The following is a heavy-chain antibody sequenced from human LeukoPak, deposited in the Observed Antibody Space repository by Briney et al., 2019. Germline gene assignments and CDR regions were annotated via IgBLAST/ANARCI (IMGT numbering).Heavy chain of an antibody. CDR1: GFTFSNYW. CDR2: LNSDGSRT. J-gene: IGHJ4*02. V-gene: IGHV3-74*01. CDR3: AKEAGSSWTGFDY. Sequence: GGSLRLSCAASGFTFSNYWMHWVRQAPGKGLVWVSRLNSDGSRTNYADSVKGRFTISRDNAKNTLYLQMNRLRGEDTAEYYCAKEAGSSWTGFDYWGQGTLVTVYS. D-gene: IGHD6-13*01.